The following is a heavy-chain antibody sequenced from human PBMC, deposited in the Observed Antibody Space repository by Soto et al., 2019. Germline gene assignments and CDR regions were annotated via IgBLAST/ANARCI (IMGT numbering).Heavy chain of an antibody. CDR1: GFTFSSYA. Sequence: EVQLLESGGGLVQPGGSLRLSCAASGFTFSSYAMSWVRQAPGKGLEWVSAISGSGGSTYYADSVKGRFTISRDNSKKTLYLQMNSLRAEDTAVYYCVRIMTTFGGVSLYGAFDIWGQGTMVTVSS. J-gene: IGHJ3*02. CDR2: ISGSGGST. V-gene: IGHV3-23*01. CDR3: VRIMTTFGGVSLYGAFDI. D-gene: IGHD3-16*01.